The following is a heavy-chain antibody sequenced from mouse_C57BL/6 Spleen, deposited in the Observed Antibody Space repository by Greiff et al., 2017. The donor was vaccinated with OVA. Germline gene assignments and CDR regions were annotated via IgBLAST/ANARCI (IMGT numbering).Heavy chain of an antibody. CDR1: GYTFTDHT. CDR2: IYPRDGST. J-gene: IGHJ2*01. D-gene: IGHD1-1*01. CDR3: ARECLRHYGSSYFDY. V-gene: IGHV1-78*01. Sequence: VQLQQSDAELVKPGASVKISCKVSGYTFTDHTIHWMKQRPEQGLEWIGYIYPRDGSTKYNEKFKGKATLTADKSSSTVYMQLNSLTSEDSAVYFCARECLRHYGSSYFDYWGQGTTLTVSS.